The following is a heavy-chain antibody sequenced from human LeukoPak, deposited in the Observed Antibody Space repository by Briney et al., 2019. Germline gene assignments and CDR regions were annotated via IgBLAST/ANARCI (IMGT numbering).Heavy chain of an antibody. Sequence: SETLSLTCTVSGGSVSSTSYYWGWIRQPPGKGLEWIANIYYSGTTYYNPSLKSRVTISVDTSKNQFSLKLSSVTAAAAAVYYCARLGGGFNTAGGFDYWGQGTLVTVSA. J-gene: IGHJ4*02. CDR2: IYYSGTT. D-gene: IGHD3-16*01. V-gene: IGHV4-39*01. CDR3: ARLGGGFNTAGGFDY. CDR1: GGSVSSTSYY.